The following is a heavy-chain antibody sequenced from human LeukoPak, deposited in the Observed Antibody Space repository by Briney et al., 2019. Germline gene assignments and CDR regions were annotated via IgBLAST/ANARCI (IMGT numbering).Heavy chain of an antibody. V-gene: IGHV4-38-2*02. Sequence: SETLSLTCTVSGYSISSGYYWGWIRQPPGKGLEWIGSIYHSGSTYYNPSLKSRVTISVDTSKNQFSLKLSSVTAADTAVYYCARHLTLDAFDIWGQGTMVTVSS. J-gene: IGHJ3*02. CDR3: ARHLTLDAFDI. CDR1: GYSISSGYY. CDR2: IYHSGST. D-gene: IGHD1-14*01.